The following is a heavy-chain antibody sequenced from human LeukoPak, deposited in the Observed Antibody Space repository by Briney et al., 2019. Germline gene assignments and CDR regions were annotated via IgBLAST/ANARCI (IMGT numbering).Heavy chain of an antibody. CDR3: ARVLSGSGSYYKPVDY. Sequence: ASVKVSCKASGYTFTSYYMHWVRQAPGQGLEWMGIINPSGGSTGYAQKFQGRVTITRNTSISTAYMELSSLRSEDTAVYYCARVLSGSGSYYKPVDYWGQGTLVTVSS. CDR1: GYTFTSYY. J-gene: IGHJ4*02. CDR2: INPSGGST. V-gene: IGHV1-46*01. D-gene: IGHD3-10*01.